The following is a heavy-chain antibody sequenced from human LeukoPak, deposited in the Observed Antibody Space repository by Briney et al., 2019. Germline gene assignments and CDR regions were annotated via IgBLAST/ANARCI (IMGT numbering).Heavy chain of an antibody. CDR3: ARGSAAIAAAGLDY. J-gene: IGHJ4*02. D-gene: IGHD6-13*01. CDR2: INHSGSS. CDR1: GGSFSGYY. Sequence: SEALSLTCAVYGGSFSGYYWSWIRQPPGKGLEWIGEINHSGSSNYSPSLKSRVTISVNTSKSQFSLKLSSVTAADTAVYFCARGSAAIAAAGLDYWGQGTLVSVSS. V-gene: IGHV4-34*01.